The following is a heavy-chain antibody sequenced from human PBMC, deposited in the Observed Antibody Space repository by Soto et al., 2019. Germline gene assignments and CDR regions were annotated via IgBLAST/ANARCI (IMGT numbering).Heavy chain of an antibody. V-gene: IGHV3-9*01. CDR1: GFNFQNYA. D-gene: IGHD6-25*01. CDR2: INWSTGTT. J-gene: IGHJ4*02. Sequence: EVQLVESGGGLVLPGRSLTLSCVASGFNFQNYAMQWVRQVPGKGLEWVSGINWSTGTTGYADTVKGRFLLSRDNARTSLYLEINSLRVEDTAFYYCAIKDFDSGGCDSWGPGTLVTVSS. CDR3: AIKDFDSGGCDS.